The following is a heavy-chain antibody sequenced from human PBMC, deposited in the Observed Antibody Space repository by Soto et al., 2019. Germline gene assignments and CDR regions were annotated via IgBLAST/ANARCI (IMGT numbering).Heavy chain of an antibody. V-gene: IGHV1-69*12. J-gene: IGHJ4*02. Sequence: QVQLVQSGAAVKRPGSSVKVSCKASGGTFSTYAFTWVRQAPGQGLEWMGGIIPVFVTAHYAQQFQGRDTITADESTSTASMELRSLISEDTAVYYCERAQDEYYYDSSGYYSAYWGQGTMITVSS. CDR2: IIPVFVTA. CDR3: ERAQDEYYYDSSGYYSAY. D-gene: IGHD3-22*01. CDR1: GGTFSTYA.